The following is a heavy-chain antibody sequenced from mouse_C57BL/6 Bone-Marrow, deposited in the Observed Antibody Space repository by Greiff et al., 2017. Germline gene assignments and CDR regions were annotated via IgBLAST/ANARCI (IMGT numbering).Heavy chain of an antibody. J-gene: IGHJ3*01. CDR1: GFTFSDYY. CDR2: ISNGGGST. CDR3: ARGNYDGYYVWFAY. Sequence: EVMLVESGGGLVQPGGSLKLSCAASGFTFSDYYMYWVRQTPEKRLEWVAYISNGGGSTYYPDPVKGRFTISRDNAKKTLYLLMSRLKSEDSAIYYCARGNYDGYYVWFAYWGQGTLVTVSA. V-gene: IGHV5-12*01. D-gene: IGHD2-3*01.